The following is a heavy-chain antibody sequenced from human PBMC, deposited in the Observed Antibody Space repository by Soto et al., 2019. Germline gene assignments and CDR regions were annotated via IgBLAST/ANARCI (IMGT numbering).Heavy chain of an antibody. CDR1: GFTFSSYG. Sequence: QVQLVESGGGVVQPGRSLRLSCAASGFTFSSYGMHWVRQAPGKGLEWVAVISYDGSNKYYADSVKGRFTISRDNSKNTLYLQMNSLRAEDTAVYYCAKERLHWEGATENDYWGQGTLVTVSS. J-gene: IGHJ4*02. V-gene: IGHV3-30*18. D-gene: IGHD1-26*01. CDR2: ISYDGSNK. CDR3: AKERLHWEGATENDY.